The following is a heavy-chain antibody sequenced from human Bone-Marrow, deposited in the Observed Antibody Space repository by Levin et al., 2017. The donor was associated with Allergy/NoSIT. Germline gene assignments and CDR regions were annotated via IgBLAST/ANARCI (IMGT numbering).Heavy chain of an antibody. V-gene: IGHV3-33*01. CDR2: IRYDGSDK. CDR3: ARLGGGWAIDY. CDR1: GFTFINYG. D-gene: IGHD6-19*01. J-gene: IGHJ4*02. Sequence: SGGSLRLSCAASGFTFINYGYFWVRQAPGKGLEWVALIRYDGSDKYYADSVKGRFTISRDTSKTTVYLQMNNLRVEDTAVYYCARLGGGWAIDYWGQGALVTVSS.